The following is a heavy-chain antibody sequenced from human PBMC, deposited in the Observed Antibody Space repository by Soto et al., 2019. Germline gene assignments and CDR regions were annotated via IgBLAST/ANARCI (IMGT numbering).Heavy chain of an antibody. V-gene: IGHV4-59*01. J-gene: IGHJ5*02. Sequence: QVQLQESGPGLVKPSENLSLTCTVSGGSISSYYWSWIRQPPGKGLEWIGYIYYSATTNYNPSLKSRVTISVDTSKNQFSLKLTSMNAAETAVYYWARALWGTAGHIKWVDTCGQGTLVTVSS. CDR3: ARALWGTAGHIKWVDT. CDR1: GGSISSYY. D-gene: IGHD6-13*01. CDR2: IYYSATT.